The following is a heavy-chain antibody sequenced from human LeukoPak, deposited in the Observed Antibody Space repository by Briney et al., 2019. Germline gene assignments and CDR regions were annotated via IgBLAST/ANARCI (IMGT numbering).Heavy chain of an antibody. CDR1: EYTFTSYD. CDR3: ARANWGSFRWFDP. J-gene: IGHJ5*02. CDR2: INPSDGRI. Sequence: ASVKVSCKASEYTFTSYDMHWVRQDPGQGLEWMGMINPSDGRINCAQKYQGRVTMIKDTSTSTVYMELSSLRSEDTALYYCARANWGSFRWFDPWGQGTLVT. D-gene: IGHD7-27*01. V-gene: IGHV1-46*01.